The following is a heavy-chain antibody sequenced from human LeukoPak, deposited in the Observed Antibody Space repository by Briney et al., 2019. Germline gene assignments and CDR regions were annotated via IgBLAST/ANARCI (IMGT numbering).Heavy chain of an antibody. Sequence: SDTLSLTCAVYGGSFSGYYWSWIRQPPGKGLEWIGEINHSGSTNYNPSLKSRVTISVDTSKNQFSLKLSSVTAADTAVYYCARDHYDYVWGSYRPYYFDYWGQGTLVTVSS. CDR2: INHSGST. J-gene: IGHJ4*02. CDR3: ARDHYDYVWGSYRPYYFDY. D-gene: IGHD3-16*02. CDR1: GGSFSGYY. V-gene: IGHV4-34*01.